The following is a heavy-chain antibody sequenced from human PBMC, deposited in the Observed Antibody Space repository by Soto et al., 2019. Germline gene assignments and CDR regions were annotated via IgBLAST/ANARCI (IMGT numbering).Heavy chain of an antibody. J-gene: IGHJ6*02. CDR2: INPSGGST. CDR3: ARDVVHIAARLGAYYYYYGMDV. D-gene: IGHD6-6*01. V-gene: IGHV1-46*01. CDR1: GYTFTSYY. Sequence: GASVKVSCKASGYTFTSYYMHWVRQAPGQGLEWMGIINPSGGSTSYAQKFQGRVTMTRDTSTSTVYMELSSLRSEDTAVYYCARDVVHIAARLGAYYYYYGMDVWGQGTTVTVSS.